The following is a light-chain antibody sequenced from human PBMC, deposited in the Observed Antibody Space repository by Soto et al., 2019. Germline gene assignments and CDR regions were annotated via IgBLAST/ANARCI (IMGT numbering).Light chain of an antibody. J-gene: IGKJ1*01. CDR1: QSISSS. CDR3: QQYYDWPPT. CDR2: GAS. Sequence: EIVMTQSPATLSVSPGERATLSCRASQSISSSLACYQQKPGQAPRLLIHGASTRATSNPGRFSGSGSGAEFTLTISSLQSEDFALYYCQQYYDWPPTFGQGTKVDIK. V-gene: IGKV3-15*01.